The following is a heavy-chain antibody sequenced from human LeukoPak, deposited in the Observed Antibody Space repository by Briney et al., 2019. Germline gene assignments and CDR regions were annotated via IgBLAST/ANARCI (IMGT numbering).Heavy chain of an antibody. CDR1: GGSFSGCY. Sequence: SETLSLTCAVYGGSFSGCYWSWIRQPPGKGLEWIGEINHSGSTNYNPSLKSRVTISVDTSKNQFSLKLSSVTAADTAVYYCASKGATDRYYYYMEVWGKGTTVTVSS. J-gene: IGHJ6*03. V-gene: IGHV4-34*01. CDR2: INHSGST. D-gene: IGHD2-21*02. CDR3: ASKGATDRYYYYMEV.